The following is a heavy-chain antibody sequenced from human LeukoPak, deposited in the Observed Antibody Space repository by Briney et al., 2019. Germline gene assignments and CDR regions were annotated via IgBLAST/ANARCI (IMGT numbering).Heavy chain of an antibody. V-gene: IGHV3-21*01. Sequence: KAGGSLRLSCAASGFTFSSYSMNWVRQAPGKGLEWVSSISGSSTYIYYADSVKGRFTISRDNTKNSLYLQMNSLRDEDTAVYYCARGGAVAGNNYFDYWGQGTLVTVPT. D-gene: IGHD6-19*01. CDR2: ISGSSTYI. CDR1: GFTFSSYS. CDR3: ARGGAVAGNNYFDY. J-gene: IGHJ4*02.